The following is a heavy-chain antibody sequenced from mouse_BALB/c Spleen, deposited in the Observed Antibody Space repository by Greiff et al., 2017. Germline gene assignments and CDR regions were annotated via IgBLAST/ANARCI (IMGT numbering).Heavy chain of an antibody. Sequence: VQLQQSGPELVKPGASVKVSCKASGYSFTDYNMYWVKQRPGQGLEWIGVINPGSGGTNYNEKFKGKATLTADKSSSTAYMQLSSLTSDDSAVYFCARYDDYDAVFDYWGQGTTLTVSS. CDR1: GYSFTDYN. CDR3: ARYDDYDAVFDY. V-gene: IGHV1-54*01. D-gene: IGHD2-4*01. J-gene: IGHJ2*01. CDR2: INPGSGGT.